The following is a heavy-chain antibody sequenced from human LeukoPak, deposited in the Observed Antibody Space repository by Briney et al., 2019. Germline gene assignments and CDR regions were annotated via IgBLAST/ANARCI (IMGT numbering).Heavy chain of an antibody. V-gene: IGHV1-69*04. Sequence: SVKVSCKASGGTFSSYAISWVRQAPGQGLEWMGRIIPILGIANYAQKFQGRVTITADKSTSTAYMELSSLRSEDTAVYYCARARYSSSWYYFDYWGQGTLVTVSS. CDR1: GGTFSSYA. D-gene: IGHD6-13*01. CDR3: ARARYSSSWYYFDY. J-gene: IGHJ4*02. CDR2: IIPILGIA.